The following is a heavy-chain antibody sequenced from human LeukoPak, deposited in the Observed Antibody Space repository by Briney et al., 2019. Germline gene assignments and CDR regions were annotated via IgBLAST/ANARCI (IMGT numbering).Heavy chain of an antibody. CDR1: GDSISPYY. V-gene: IGHV4-59*08. Sequence: PSETLSLTCTVSGDSISPYYWGWIRQSPGKGLEWIGYIYSTGSASYNPSLNSRVTISLDTSKNQFSLKVSSVTAADTAVYYCARHLVVVPAAIDYWGQGTLVTVSS. D-gene: IGHD2-2*01. J-gene: IGHJ4*02. CDR3: ARHLVVVPAAIDY. CDR2: IYSTGSA.